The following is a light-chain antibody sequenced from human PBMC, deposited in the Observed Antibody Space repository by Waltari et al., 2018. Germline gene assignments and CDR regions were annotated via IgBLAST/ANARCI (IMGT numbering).Light chain of an antibody. CDR3: LVWHSTIDHQGV. V-gene: IGLV3-21*04. CDR1: NIGSKS. CDR2: YDS. J-gene: IGLJ2*01. Sequence: SYVVTQSPSVSVAPGETARITCGGDNIGSKSVHWYQQGPGQAPVLVISYDSDRPSGIPEGFSGSNSGNTATLTISWVEAEDEADYYCLVWHSTIDHQGVFGGGTKLTVL.